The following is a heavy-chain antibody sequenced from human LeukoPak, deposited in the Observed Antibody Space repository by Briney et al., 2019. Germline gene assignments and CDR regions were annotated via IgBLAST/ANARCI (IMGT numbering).Heavy chain of an antibody. D-gene: IGHD1-26*01. CDR2: ISSSGSGGNT. CDR3: AKDRTVGASYWYFDL. CDR1: GVTLSNYA. J-gene: IGHJ2*01. V-gene: IGHV3-23*01. Sequence: PGGSLRLSCVASGVTLSNYAMSWARQAPGKGLEWVSGISSSGSGGNTYYADSVKGRFTISRDSSRNTLFLNMNTLRAEDTAIYYCAKDRTVGASYWYFDLWGRGTLVTVSS.